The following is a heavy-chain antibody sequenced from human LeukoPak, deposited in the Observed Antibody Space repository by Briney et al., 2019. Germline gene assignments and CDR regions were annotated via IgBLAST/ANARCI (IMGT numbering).Heavy chain of an antibody. Sequence: GRSLRLSCAASGFTFSSYAMHWVRQAPGKGLEWVSAISGSGGSTYYADSVKGRFTISRDNSKNTLYLQMGSLRAEDMAVYYRASSKESSSWRFDFWGQGTLVTVSS. CDR3: ASSKESSSWRFDF. CDR1: GFTFSSYA. CDR2: ISGSGGST. D-gene: IGHD6-13*01. J-gene: IGHJ4*02. V-gene: IGHV3-23*01.